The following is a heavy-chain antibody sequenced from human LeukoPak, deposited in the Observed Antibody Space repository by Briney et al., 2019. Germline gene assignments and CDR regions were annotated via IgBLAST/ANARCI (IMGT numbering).Heavy chain of an antibody. Sequence: ASVKVSCKSSGYTFTSYGISCLRQAPGQPPEWMGGISAYNCNTNYAQKFQGRVTMTTGTSTSTAYMELRSLSSDDTAVSYCARDGSATYDFWSGSYPEWADYYYFYMDVWGKGTTVTVSS. V-gene: IGHV1-18*01. CDR3: ARDGSATYDFWSGSYPEWADYYYFYMDV. CDR2: ISAYNCNT. CDR1: GYTFTSYG. J-gene: IGHJ6*03. D-gene: IGHD3-3*01.